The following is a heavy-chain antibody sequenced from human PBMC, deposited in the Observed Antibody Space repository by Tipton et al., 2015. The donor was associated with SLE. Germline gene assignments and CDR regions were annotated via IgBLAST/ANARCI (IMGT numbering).Heavy chain of an antibody. J-gene: IGHJ4*02. CDR2: ITNSGSTI. CDR1: GFTFSDYY. Sequence: SLRLSCAASGFTFSDYYMTWIRQAPGRGLEWVSYITNSGSTIYYADSVQGRFTISRDNAKNSLYLQMNSLRAEDTAVYYCARIYCGGDCPRYYFDYWGQGTLVTVSS. V-gene: IGHV3-11*04. CDR3: ARIYCGGDCPRYYFDY. D-gene: IGHD2-21*01.